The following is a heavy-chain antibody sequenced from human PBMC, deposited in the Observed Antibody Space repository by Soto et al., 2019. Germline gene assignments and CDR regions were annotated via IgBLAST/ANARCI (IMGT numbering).Heavy chain of an antibody. D-gene: IGHD3-10*01. V-gene: IGHV3-30-3*02. CDR3: AKKVNSGSGSQYFDY. CDR2: ISYDGSNK. Sequence: LRLSCAASGFTFSSYAMHWVRQAPGKGLEWVAVISYDGSNKYYADSVKGRFTISRDNSKNTLYLQMNSLRAEGTAIYYCAKKVNSGSGSQYFDYWGQGTLVTVSS. CDR1: GFTFSSYA. J-gene: IGHJ4*02.